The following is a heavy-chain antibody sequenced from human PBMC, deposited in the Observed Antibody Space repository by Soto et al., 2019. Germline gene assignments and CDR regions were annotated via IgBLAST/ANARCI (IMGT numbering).Heavy chain of an antibody. Sequence: QVQLQESGPGLVKPSETLSLTCTVSGGSISSYYWSWIRQPPGKGLEWIGYIDYSGSTNYNPSLRSRVTLSVDTPTNHFSLKLSSVTAADTAGYCCASHHDSLGQGTLVTVSS. J-gene: IGHJ4*02. CDR1: GGSISSYY. V-gene: IGHV4-59*08. CDR2: IDYSGST. CDR3: ASHHDS.